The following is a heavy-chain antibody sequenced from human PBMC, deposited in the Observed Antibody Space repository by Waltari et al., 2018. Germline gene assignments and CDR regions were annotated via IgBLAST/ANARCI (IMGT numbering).Heavy chain of an antibody. V-gene: IGHV3-7*03. D-gene: IGHD6-19*01. CDR1: GFPFSSYW. Sequence: EVQLVESGGGLVQPGGSLRLSCAASGFPFSSYWMTWVRQAPGKGLEWVANIKEDGSEIRYVDSVKGRFTISRDNAKNSLYLQMDSLRVEDTAVYYCARKYSSGWTVLNYWGQGTLVTVSS. CDR2: IKEDGSEI. J-gene: IGHJ4*02. CDR3: ARKYSSGWTVLNY.